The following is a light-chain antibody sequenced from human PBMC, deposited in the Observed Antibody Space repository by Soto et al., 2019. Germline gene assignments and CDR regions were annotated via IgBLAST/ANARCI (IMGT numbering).Light chain of an antibody. CDR3: SSYAGTNNHHV. CDR1: SSNIGSNT. V-gene: IGLV1-44*01. Sequence: QSVLTQPPSTSGTPGQRVTISCSGSSSNIGSNTVNWYQHLPGTAPKLLIYSNNQRPSGVPDRFSGSKSGTSASLAVSGLQSEDEADYYCSSYAGTNNHHVFGTGTKVTVL. J-gene: IGLJ1*01. CDR2: SNN.